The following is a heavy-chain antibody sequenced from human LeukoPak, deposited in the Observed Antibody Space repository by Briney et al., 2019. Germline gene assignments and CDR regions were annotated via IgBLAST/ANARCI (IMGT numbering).Heavy chain of an antibody. D-gene: IGHD3-22*01. CDR3: ARDEYYYDSSGYPAGY. Sequence: GGSLRLSCAASGFTFNSYSMNWVRQAPGKGLEWVSYISSSSSTIYYADSVKGRFTISRDNSKNTLYLQMNSLRAEDTAVYYCARDEYYYDSSGYPAGYWGQGTLVTVSS. CDR2: ISSSSSTI. CDR1: GFTFNSYS. J-gene: IGHJ4*02. V-gene: IGHV3-48*01.